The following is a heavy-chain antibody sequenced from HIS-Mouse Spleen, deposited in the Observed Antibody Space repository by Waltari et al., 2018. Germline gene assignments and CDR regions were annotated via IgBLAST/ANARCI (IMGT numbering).Heavy chain of an antibody. Sequence: QVQLQQWGAGLLKPSETLSLTAAVYGGSFGGYYWGWIRQPPGKGLEWIGEINHSGSTNHTPSLRSRVTISVDTSKNQFSLKLSSVTAADTAVYYCARVNSSFDYWGQGTLVTVSS. CDR2: INHSGST. J-gene: IGHJ4*02. D-gene: IGHD6-13*01. V-gene: IGHV4-34*01. CDR1: GGSFGGYY. CDR3: ARVNSSFDY.